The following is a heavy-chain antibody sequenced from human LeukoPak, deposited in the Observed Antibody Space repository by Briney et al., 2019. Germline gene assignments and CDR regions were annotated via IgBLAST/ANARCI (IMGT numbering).Heavy chain of an antibody. D-gene: IGHD3-10*01. CDR1: GGSFSGYY. Sequence: SETLSLTCAVYGGSFSGYYWSWIRQPPGKGLEWIGEINHSGSTNYNPSLKSRVTISVDTSKNQFSLKLSSVTAADTAVYYCARAGLWFGELSRAFDIWGQGTMVTVSS. J-gene: IGHJ3*02. V-gene: IGHV4-34*01. CDR2: INHSGST. CDR3: ARAGLWFGELSRAFDI.